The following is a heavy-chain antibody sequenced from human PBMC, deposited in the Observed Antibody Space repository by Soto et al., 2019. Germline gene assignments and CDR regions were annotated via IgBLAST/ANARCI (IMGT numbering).Heavy chain of an antibody. CDR2: IYSSADI. V-gene: IGHV4-4*07. Sequence: QVQLQESGPGLVKQSETLSLTCSVSGDSISSYYWSWIRQPAGKGLEWIGRIYSSADINYNPSLKSRVTMSGDKCKNQFALKLSSVTAADTDVYYCSREYTKAVDGPTPFYFDYWGQGTLVTVAS. J-gene: IGHJ4*02. D-gene: IGHD6-19*01. CDR3: SREYTKAVDGPTPFYFDY. CDR1: GDSISSYY.